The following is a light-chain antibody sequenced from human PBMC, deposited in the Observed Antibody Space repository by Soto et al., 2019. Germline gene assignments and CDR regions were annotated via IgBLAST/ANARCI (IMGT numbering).Light chain of an antibody. Sequence: SALTQPASVSGSPGQSITISCTGTSSDVGGYNFVSWYQQHPGKAPKLMLYNVYDRPSGISHRFSGSRSGNTASLTISGLQAEDEAHYYCSSYSSNITPYVFGTGTKLTVL. CDR1: SSDVGGYNF. CDR3: SSYSSNITPYV. CDR2: NVY. V-gene: IGLV2-14*03. J-gene: IGLJ1*01.